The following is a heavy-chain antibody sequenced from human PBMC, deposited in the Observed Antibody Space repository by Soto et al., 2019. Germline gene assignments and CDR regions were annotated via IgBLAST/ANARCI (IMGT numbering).Heavy chain of an antibody. CDR1: GFTVRDNF. J-gene: IGHJ3*01. D-gene: IGHD2-2*01. V-gene: IGHV3-53*01. CDR3: ARARVEVPAHPRLDAFDL. Sequence: EVPLVESGGGLIQPGGSLRLACVASGFTVRDNFMIWVRQAPGRGLEWVSALYRGGVAYYADAVKGRVIVSRDHPENTLYLQMTSLRAADSAIYYCARARVEVPAHPRLDAFDLWGQGTVVTVS. CDR2: LYRGGVA.